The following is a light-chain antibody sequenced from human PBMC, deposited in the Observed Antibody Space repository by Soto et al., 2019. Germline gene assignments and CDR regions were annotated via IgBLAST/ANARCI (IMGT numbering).Light chain of an antibody. J-gene: IGKJ4*01. Sequence: EIVLTQSPGTLSLSQGERATLSCRASQSVSSSYLAWYQQKPGQAPRLLIYGASSRATGIPDRFSGSGSGTDFPLTISRLEPEDFAVYYCQQYGSSPLTFGGGTKVEIK. CDR1: QSVSSSY. CDR2: GAS. V-gene: IGKV3-20*01. CDR3: QQYGSSPLT.